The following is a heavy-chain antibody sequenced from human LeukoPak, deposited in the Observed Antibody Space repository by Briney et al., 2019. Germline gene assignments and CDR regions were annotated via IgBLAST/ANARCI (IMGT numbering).Heavy chain of an antibody. Sequence: SVKVSCKASGGTFSSYAISWVRQAPGQGPEWMGRIIPIFGTANYAQKFQGRVTITTDESTSTAYMELSSLRSEDTAVYYCARDLNYDSSGYRPGENYYYYMDVWGKGTTVTVSS. CDR2: IIPIFGTA. CDR3: ARDLNYDSSGYRPGENYYYYMDV. V-gene: IGHV1-69*05. D-gene: IGHD3-22*01. CDR1: GGTFSSYA. J-gene: IGHJ6*03.